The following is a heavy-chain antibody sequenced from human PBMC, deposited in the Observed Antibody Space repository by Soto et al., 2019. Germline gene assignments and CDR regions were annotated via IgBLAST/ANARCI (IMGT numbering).Heavy chain of an antibody. D-gene: IGHD3-22*01. V-gene: IGHV1-69*01. J-gene: IGHJ4*02. CDR3: ASPGGGYYKYYFDY. CDR2: IIPIFGTA. Sequence: QVQLVQSGAEVKKPGSSVKVSCKASGGTFSSYAISWVRQAPGQGLEWMGGIIPIFGTANYAQKFRGRVTITADESTSTAYMELSSLRSEDTAVYYCASPGGGYYKYYFDYWGQGTLVTVSS. CDR1: GGTFSSYA.